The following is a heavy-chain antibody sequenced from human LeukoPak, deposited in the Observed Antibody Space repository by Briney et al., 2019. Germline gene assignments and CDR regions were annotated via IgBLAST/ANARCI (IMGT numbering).Heavy chain of an antibody. Sequence: ASMKVSCKASEYIVTDYCIHWVRQAPGQGLEWMGWINPHSGGTNYAQKFQDRVTMTGDTSISTAYMELSRLISDDTAIYYCARVGGNYDILTQWGQGTLVTVSS. CDR2: INPHSGGT. D-gene: IGHD3-9*01. V-gene: IGHV1-2*02. CDR1: EYIVTDYC. J-gene: IGHJ4*02. CDR3: ARVGGNYDILTQ.